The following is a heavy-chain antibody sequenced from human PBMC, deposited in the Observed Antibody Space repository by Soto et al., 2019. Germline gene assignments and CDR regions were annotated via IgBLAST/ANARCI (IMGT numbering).Heavy chain of an antibody. V-gene: IGHV4-39*01. CDR1: GGSISSSSYY. D-gene: IGHD4-17*01. Sequence: SEPLSLTCTVSGGSISSSSYYWGWIRQPPGKGLEWIGSIYYSGSTYYNPSLKSRVTISVDTSKNQFSLKLSSVTAADTAVYYCARWPHDYGDYVDAFDIWGQGTMVTVSS. CDR2: IYYSGST. CDR3: ARWPHDYGDYVDAFDI. J-gene: IGHJ3*02.